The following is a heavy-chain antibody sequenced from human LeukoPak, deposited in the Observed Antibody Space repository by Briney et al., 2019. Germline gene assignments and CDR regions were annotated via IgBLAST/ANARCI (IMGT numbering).Heavy chain of an antibody. J-gene: IGHJ5*02. Sequence: EGSLRLSCAASGFTFSTYSMNWVRQAPGKGLEWVSYISSSGSTIYYADSVKGRFTISRDNAKNSLYLQMNSLRAEDTAVYYCARASYSYGLEGFDPWGQGTLVTVSS. V-gene: IGHV3-48*04. CDR3: ARASYSYGLEGFDP. CDR2: ISSSGSTI. D-gene: IGHD5-18*01. CDR1: GFTFSTYS.